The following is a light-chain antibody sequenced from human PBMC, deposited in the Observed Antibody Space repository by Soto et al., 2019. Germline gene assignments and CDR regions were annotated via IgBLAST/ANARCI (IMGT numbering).Light chain of an antibody. Sequence: QSALTQPASVSGSPGQSITISCTGTSSDVGSYNYVSWYQQHPGKAPKLMIYDVSNRPSGVSNRFSGSKSGNTASLTISGLQAEGEADYYCSSYTSSSTLYVFGTGTQLTVL. CDR3: SSYTSSSTLYV. J-gene: IGLJ1*01. V-gene: IGLV2-14*01. CDR2: DVS. CDR1: SSDVGSYNY.